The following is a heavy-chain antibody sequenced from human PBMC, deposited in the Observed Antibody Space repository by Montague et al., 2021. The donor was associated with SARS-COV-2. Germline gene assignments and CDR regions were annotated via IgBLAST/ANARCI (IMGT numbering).Heavy chain of an antibody. CDR1: GGSISSSSYY. V-gene: IGHV4-39*01. CDR3: ARFPTSYYYDSKEAPATPDAFDI. J-gene: IGHJ3*02. CDR2: IYYSGST. D-gene: IGHD3-22*01. Sequence: SETLSLTCTVSGGSISSSSYYWGWIRQPPGKGLEWIGSIYYSGSTYYNPSLKSRVTISVDTSKNQFSLKLSSVTAADTAVYYCARFPTSYYYDSKEAPATPDAFDIWGQGTMVTVSS.